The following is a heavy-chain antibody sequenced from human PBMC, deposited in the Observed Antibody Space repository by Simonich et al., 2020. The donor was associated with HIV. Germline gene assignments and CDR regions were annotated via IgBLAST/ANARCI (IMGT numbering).Heavy chain of an antibody. CDR3: ARGFYQRLYYFDY. Sequence: QVQLQQWGAGLLKPSETLSLTCAVYGGSFSGYYWSWIRQPPGKGLEWIGKINHSGRPNYNPALKSRVTISVDTSKNQFSRKLSSVTAADTAVYYCARGFYQRLYYFDYWGQGTLVTVSS. D-gene: IGHD2-2*01. J-gene: IGHJ4*02. CDR1: GGSFSGYY. V-gene: IGHV4-34*01. CDR2: INHSGRP.